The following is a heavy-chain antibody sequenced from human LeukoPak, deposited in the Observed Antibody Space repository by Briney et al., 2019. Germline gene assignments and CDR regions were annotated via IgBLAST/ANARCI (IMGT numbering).Heavy chain of an antibody. D-gene: IGHD3-22*01. CDR1: GYTFTGYY. J-gene: IGHJ4*02. CDR3: ARVTYYYDNSGENYYFDY. CDR2: INPNSGGT. Sequence: ASVKVSCKASGYTFTGYYMHWVRQAPGQGLEWMGWINPNSGGTNYAQKFQGRVTMTRDTSINTAYMELSRLRSDDTAVYYCARVTYYYDNSGENYYFDYWGQGTLVTVS. V-gene: IGHV1-2*02.